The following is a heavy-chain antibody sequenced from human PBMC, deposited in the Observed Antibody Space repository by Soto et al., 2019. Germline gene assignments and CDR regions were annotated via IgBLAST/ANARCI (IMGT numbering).Heavy chain of an antibody. CDR3: ARVAAPGYSRSRTWFDP. CDR2: ISYDGSNK. V-gene: IGHV3-30-3*01. Sequence: QVQLVESGGGVVQPGRSLRLSCAASGFTFSSYAMHWVRQAPGKGLEWVAVISYDGSNKYYADSVKGRFTISRDNSKNTLYLQMNSLRAEDTAVYYCARVAAPGYSRSRTWFDPWGQGTLVTVSS. CDR1: GFTFSSYA. D-gene: IGHD6-13*01. J-gene: IGHJ5*02.